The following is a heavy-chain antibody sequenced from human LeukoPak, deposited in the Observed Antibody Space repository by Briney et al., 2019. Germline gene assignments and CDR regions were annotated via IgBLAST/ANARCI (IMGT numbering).Heavy chain of an antibody. D-gene: IGHD6-13*01. CDR2: IQYNGNNR. CDR3: AKRDSAGSGTGKYYFDY. CDR1: GFTFSGYG. Sequence: GGSLRLSCAASGFTFSGYGMHWVRQAPGKGLEWLAFIQYNGNNRYYANSVKGRFTLSRDNSGNTLYLQMNSLRAEDTAVYYCAKRDSAGSGTGKYYFDYWGQGTLVTVSS. J-gene: IGHJ4*02. V-gene: IGHV3-30*02.